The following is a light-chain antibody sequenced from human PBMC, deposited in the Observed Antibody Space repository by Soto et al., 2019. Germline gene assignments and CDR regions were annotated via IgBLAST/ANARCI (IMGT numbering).Light chain of an antibody. CDR2: GAS. CDR3: HQYGVSPTWT. Sequence: EIILTQSPGTLSLSPGERATLSCRASQSISSSYLAWYQQKPGQAPRLLIYGASSRATGIPDRFSGSGSGTDFTLTINRLEPEDFAVYYCHQYGVSPTWTFGQGTKVEVK. V-gene: IGKV3-20*01. J-gene: IGKJ1*01. CDR1: QSISSSY.